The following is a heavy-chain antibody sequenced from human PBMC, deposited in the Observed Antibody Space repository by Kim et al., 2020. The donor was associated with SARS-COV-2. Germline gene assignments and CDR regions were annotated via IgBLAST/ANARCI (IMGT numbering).Heavy chain of an antibody. D-gene: IGHD1-26*01. J-gene: IGHJ3*02. CDR1: GFTFSSYE. CDR3: ASLQDLGAEQSDAFDI. Sequence: GGSLRLSCAASGFTFSSYEMNWVRQAPGKGLEWVSYISSSGSTIYYADSVKGRFTISRDNAKNSLYLQMNSLRAEDTAVYYCASLQDLGAEQSDAFDIWGQGTMVTVSS. V-gene: IGHV3-48*03. CDR2: ISSSGSTI.